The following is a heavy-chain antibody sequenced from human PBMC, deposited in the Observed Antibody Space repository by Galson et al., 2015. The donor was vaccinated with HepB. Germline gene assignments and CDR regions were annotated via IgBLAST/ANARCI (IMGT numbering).Heavy chain of an antibody. CDR2: IIPILGIA. J-gene: IGHJ4*02. Sequence: SVKVSCKASGGTFSSYTISWVRQAPGQGLEWMGRIIPILGIANYAQKFQGRVTITADKSTSTAYMELSSLRSEDTAVYYCARGERGSWYLDYWGQGTLVTVSS. D-gene: IGHD6-13*01. CDR3: ARGERGSWYLDY. CDR1: GGTFSSYT. V-gene: IGHV1-69*02.